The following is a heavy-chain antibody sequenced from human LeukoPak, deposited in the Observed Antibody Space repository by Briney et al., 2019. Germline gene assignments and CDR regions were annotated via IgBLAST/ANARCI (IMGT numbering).Heavy chain of an antibody. D-gene: IGHD3-22*01. J-gene: IGHJ3*02. CDR2: INHSGST. CDR1: GGSFSGYY. CDR3: ARGSDSSGYYNWNAFDI. V-gene: IGHV4-34*01. Sequence: SETLSLTCAVYGGSFSGYYWSWIRQPPGKGLEWIGEINHSGSTNYNPSLKSRVPISVDTSKNQFSLKLSSVTAADTAVYYCARGSDSSGYYNWNAFDIWGQGTMVTVSS.